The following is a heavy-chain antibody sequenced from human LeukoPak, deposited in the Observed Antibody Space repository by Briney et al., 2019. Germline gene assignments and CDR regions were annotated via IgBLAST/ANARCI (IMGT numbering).Heavy chain of an antibody. D-gene: IGHD2/OR15-2a*01. Sequence: GGSLRLSCAASGFTFTSYAMSWVRQAPGKGLEWVSSISAATTNAYYADSVQGRLTISRDYSKNTLYLQMNSLRVEDTAVYYCATTSPRYSTTWYYPPDCWGQGTLVTVSS. J-gene: IGHJ4*02. CDR1: GFTFTSYA. CDR3: ATTSPRYSTTWYYPPDC. CDR2: ISAATTNA. V-gene: IGHV3-23*01.